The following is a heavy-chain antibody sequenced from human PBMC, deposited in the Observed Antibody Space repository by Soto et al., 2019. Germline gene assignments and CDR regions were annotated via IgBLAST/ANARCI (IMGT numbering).Heavy chain of an antibody. CDR2: IVPIFVRT. CDR3: ALIPVARAGIVIFGGNTPAYGMDV. D-gene: IGHD3-3*01. Sequence: QVQLVQSGAEVKKPGSSVKVSCKASGGTFSSYGVSWVRQAPGQGLEWVGGIVPIFVRTNYAQKFRGRVTITADVSTRSVYMDLSSLTSDDTANYYCALIPVARAGIVIFGGNTPAYGMDVWGQGTTVTVSS. V-gene: IGHV1-69*01. CDR1: GGTFSSYG. J-gene: IGHJ6*02.